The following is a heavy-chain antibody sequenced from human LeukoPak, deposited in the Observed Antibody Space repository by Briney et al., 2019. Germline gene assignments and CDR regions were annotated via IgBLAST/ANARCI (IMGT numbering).Heavy chain of an antibody. D-gene: IGHD3-9*01. J-gene: IGHJ4*02. Sequence: PGGSLRLSCAASGFTFSDYYMSWIRQAPGKGLEWVSYISSSGSTIYYADSVKGRFTISRDNAKNSLYLQMNGLRAEDTAVYYCARDPYYDIPTVGRYFDYWGQGTLVTVSS. CDR2: ISSSGSTI. CDR3: ARDPYYDIPTVGRYFDY. CDR1: GFTFSDYY. V-gene: IGHV3-11*04.